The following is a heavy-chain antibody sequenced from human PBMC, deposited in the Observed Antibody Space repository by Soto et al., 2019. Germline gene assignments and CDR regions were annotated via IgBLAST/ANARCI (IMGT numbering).Heavy chain of an antibody. D-gene: IGHD5-18*01. Sequence: SETLSLTCTVSGGSISSYYWTWIRQPPGKGLEWIGYIYYSGSTNYNPSLKSRVTISVATSKTQFSLKVSSVTAADTAVYYCARGLGGGYSYGYYFDYWGQGTLVTVS. CDR3: ARGLGGGYSYGYYFDY. CDR2: IYYSGST. V-gene: IGHV4-59*01. CDR1: GGSISSYY. J-gene: IGHJ4*02.